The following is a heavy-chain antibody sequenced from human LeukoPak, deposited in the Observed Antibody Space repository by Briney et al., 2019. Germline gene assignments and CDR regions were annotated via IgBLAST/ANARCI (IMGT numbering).Heavy chain of an antibody. CDR2: IYHSGST. CDR3: AKNPITMVRGADYWYFDL. J-gene: IGHJ2*01. V-gene: IGHV4-4*02. Sequence: PSGTLSLTCAVSGGSISSSNWWSWVRQPPGKGLEWIGEIYHSGSTNYNPSLKSRVTISADKSKNQFSLKLSSVTAADTAVYYCAKNPITMVRGADYWYFDLWGRGTLVTVSS. D-gene: IGHD3-10*01. CDR1: GGSISSSNW.